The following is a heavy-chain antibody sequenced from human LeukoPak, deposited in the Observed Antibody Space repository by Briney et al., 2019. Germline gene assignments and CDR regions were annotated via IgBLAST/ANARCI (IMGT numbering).Heavy chain of an antibody. Sequence: PSETLSLTCTVSGGSISSSSYYWGWIRQPPGKGLEWIGSIYYSGSTYYNPSLKSRVTISVDTSKNQFSLKLSSVTAADTAVYYCARDRGMVRGGHFDYWGQGTLVTVSS. D-gene: IGHD3-10*01. V-gene: IGHV4-39*07. CDR2: IYYSGST. J-gene: IGHJ4*02. CDR3: ARDRGMVRGGHFDY. CDR1: GGSISSSSYY.